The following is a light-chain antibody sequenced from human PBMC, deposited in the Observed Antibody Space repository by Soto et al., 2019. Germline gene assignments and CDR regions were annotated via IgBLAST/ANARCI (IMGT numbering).Light chain of an antibody. J-gene: IGKJ1*01. V-gene: IGKV3-15*01. CDR1: QRISRN. CDR3: QQYNNWPPWT. Sequence: VMLGARPTLSVSPGGSATLSCRSSQRISRNLAWYQQKPGQAPRLLIYDASTRATAIPARFSGSGSETEFTLTISSLQSEDSAVYYCQQYNNWPPWTFGQGTTVDIK. CDR2: DAS.